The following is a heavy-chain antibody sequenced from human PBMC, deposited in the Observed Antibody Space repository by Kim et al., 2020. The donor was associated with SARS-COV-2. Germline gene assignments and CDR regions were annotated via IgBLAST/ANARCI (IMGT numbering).Heavy chain of an antibody. D-gene: IGHD5-12*01. V-gene: IGHV4-4*02. CDR1: GGSISSSNW. CDR3: ARIYSGYEDGYYYYGMDV. J-gene: IGHJ6*02. Sequence: SETLSLTCAVSGGSISSSNWWSWVRQPPGKGLEWIGEIYHSGSTNYNPSLKSRVTISVDKSKNQFSLKLSSVTAADTAVYYCARIYSGYEDGYYYYGMDVWGQGTTVTVSS. CDR2: IYHSGST.